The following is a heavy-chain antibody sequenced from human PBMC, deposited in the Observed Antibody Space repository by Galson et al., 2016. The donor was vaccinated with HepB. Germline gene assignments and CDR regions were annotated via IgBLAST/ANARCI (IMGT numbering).Heavy chain of an antibody. CDR2: IGPLNGNT. CDR3: ARGGGGVVGTTLLHLDH. J-gene: IGHJ4*02. D-gene: IGHD1-26*01. V-gene: IGHV1-3*01. Sequence: SVKVSCKASGYTFTTYSIHWVRQAPGQGLEWVGWIGPLNGNTRHSPRLQGRFSITRDTSARPVSLEVSSLASEDTAGYFCARGGGGVVGTTLLHLDHWGQGTLFIVSS. CDR1: GYTFTTYS.